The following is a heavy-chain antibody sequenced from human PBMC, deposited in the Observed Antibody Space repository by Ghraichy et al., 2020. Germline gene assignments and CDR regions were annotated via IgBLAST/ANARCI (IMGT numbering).Heavy chain of an antibody. CDR2: IYYSGST. V-gene: IGHV4-59*01. Sequence: SETLSLTCTVSGGSISSYYWSWIRQPPGKGLEWIGYIYYSGSTNYNPSLKSRVTISVDTSKNQFSLKLSSVTAADTAVYYCARDPGTRYYDFWSGYYPYYFDYWGQGTLVTVSS. CDR3: ARDPGTRYYDFWSGYYPYYFDY. J-gene: IGHJ4*02. D-gene: IGHD3-3*01. CDR1: GGSISSYY.